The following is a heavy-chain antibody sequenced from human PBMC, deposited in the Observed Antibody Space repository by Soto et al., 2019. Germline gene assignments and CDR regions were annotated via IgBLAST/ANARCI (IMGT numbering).Heavy chain of an antibody. CDR1: GYTFTSYG. D-gene: IGHD2-8*01. J-gene: IGHJ6*02. CDR2: ISAYNGNT. CDR3: ARDWANIVLMVYAPYYYYYGMGV. V-gene: IGHV1-18*04. Sequence: ASVKVSCKASGYTFTSYGISWVRQAPGQGLEWMGWISAYNGNTNYAQKLQGRVTMTPDTSTSTAYMELRSLRSDDTAVYYCARDWANIVLMVYAPYYYYYGMGVWGQGTTVTVSS.